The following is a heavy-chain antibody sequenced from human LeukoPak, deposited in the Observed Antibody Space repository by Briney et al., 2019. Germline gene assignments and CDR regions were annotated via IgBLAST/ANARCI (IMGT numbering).Heavy chain of an antibody. CDR2: ISGSGGST. D-gene: IGHD6-19*01. J-gene: IGHJ4*02. CDR3: AKVILSSGWYDVY. Sequence: GGSLRLSCAASGFTFSSYAMSRVRQAPGKGLEWVSAISGSGGSTYYADSVEGRFTISRDNSKNTLYLQMNSLRAEDTAVYYCAKVILSSGWYDVYWGQGTLVTVSS. V-gene: IGHV3-23*01. CDR1: GFTFSSYA.